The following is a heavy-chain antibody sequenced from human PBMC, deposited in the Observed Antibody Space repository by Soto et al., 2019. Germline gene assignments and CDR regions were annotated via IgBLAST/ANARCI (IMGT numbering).Heavy chain of an antibody. Sequence: QVQLVQSGAEVKKPGSSVKVSCKASGGTFSSYAISWVRQAPGQGLEWMGGIIPIFGTANYAQKFQGRVKITADDSTSTAYMALSSLRSDDTAVYYCARDGPGSSSSNWYFDLWGRGTLVTVSS. CDR1: GGTFSSYA. CDR3: ARDGPGSSSSNWYFDL. CDR2: IIPIFGTA. V-gene: IGHV1-69*12. D-gene: IGHD6-6*01. J-gene: IGHJ2*01.